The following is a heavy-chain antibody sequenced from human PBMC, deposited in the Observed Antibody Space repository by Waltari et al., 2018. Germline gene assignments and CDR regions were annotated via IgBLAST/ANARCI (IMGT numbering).Heavy chain of an antibody. V-gene: IGHV4-4*07. Sequence: QVQLQESGPGLVKPSETLSLTCTVSGGSISSYYWSWIRQPAGKGLEWIGRIYTSGSTNYNPSLKSRGTMSVHTSKNQFSLKLSSVTAADTAVYYCAREGMKPRATISWFGELFTVWGQGTLVTVSS. CDR3: AREGMKPRATISWFGELFTV. CDR2: IYTSGST. D-gene: IGHD3-10*01. CDR1: GGSISSYY. J-gene: IGHJ4*02.